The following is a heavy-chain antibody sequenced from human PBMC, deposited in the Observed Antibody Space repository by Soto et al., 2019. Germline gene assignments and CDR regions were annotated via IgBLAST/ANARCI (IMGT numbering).Heavy chain of an antibody. CDR1: GYTFTNYG. D-gene: IGHD6-6*01. CDR3: ARLAARAADWYFDL. V-gene: IGHV1-18*01. Sequence: QVQPVQSGAEVKKPGASVKVSCKASGYTFTNYGISWVRQAPGQGLEWMGWISAYNRNTNYAQKLQGRVTMTTDTSTSTAYMERRSLRSDDTAVYYCARLAARAADWYFDLWGRGTLVTVSS. CDR2: ISAYNRNT. J-gene: IGHJ2*01.